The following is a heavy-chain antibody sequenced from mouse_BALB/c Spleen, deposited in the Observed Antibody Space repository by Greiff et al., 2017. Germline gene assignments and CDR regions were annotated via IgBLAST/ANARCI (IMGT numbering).Heavy chain of an antibody. V-gene: IGHV1-69*02. Sequence: QVQLQQPGAELVRPGASVKLFCKASGYTFTSYWINWVKQRPGQGLEWIGNIYPSDSYTNYNQKLKDKATLTVDKSSSTAYMQLSSPTSEDSAVYYCTRGWEDYWGQGTTLTVSS. J-gene: IGHJ2*01. D-gene: IGHD1-1*02. CDR1: GYTFTSYW. CDR2: IYPSDSYT. CDR3: TRGWEDY.